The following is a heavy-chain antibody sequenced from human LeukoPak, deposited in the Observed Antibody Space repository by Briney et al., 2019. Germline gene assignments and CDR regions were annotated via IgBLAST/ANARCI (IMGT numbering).Heavy chain of an antibody. CDR2: ISSISNYI. V-gene: IGHV3-21*01. CDR1: GFTFTSYN. D-gene: IGHD6-25*01. Sequence: GGSLRLSCAASGFTFTSYNMDWVREAPGEGLEWLSSISSISNYIYYAESVKGRFTISRDNAKNLLYLQKDSLRTEDMAIYYCARGGLQSQRLDLLDSWGQGVLVTVSP. J-gene: IGHJ4*02. CDR3: ARGGLQSQRLDLLDS.